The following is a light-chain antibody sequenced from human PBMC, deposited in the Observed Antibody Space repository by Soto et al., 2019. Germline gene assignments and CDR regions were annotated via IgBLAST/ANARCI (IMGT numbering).Light chain of an antibody. Sequence: ENVLSQSPATLSLSPGERATLSCRASQSVSSYLAWYQQKPGQAPRLLIYDVSTRATGIPARFSGSGSRTDFILTISSLEPEDFAVYYCQQRSNWPITFGQGTRLEI. V-gene: IGKV3-11*01. J-gene: IGKJ5*01. CDR3: QQRSNWPIT. CDR2: DVS. CDR1: QSVSSY.